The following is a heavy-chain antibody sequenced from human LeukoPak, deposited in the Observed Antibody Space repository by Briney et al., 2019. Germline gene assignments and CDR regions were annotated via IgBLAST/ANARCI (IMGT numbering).Heavy chain of an antibody. CDR3: ARRGPVTPFDY. D-gene: IGHD4-17*01. CDR2: IYTSGST. V-gene: IGHV4-4*07. CDR1: GGSISSYY. J-gene: IGHJ4*02. Sequence: ASETLSLTCTVSGGSISSYYWSWIRQPAGKGLEWIGRIYTSGSTNYNPSLNSRVTLSVDTSKTQFSLKLSSVTDADTAVYYCARRGPVTPFDYWGQGTLVTVSS.